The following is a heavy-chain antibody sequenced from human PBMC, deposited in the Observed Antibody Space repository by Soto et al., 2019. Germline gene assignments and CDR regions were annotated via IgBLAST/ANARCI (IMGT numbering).Heavy chain of an antibody. D-gene: IGHD3-10*01. J-gene: IGHJ5*02. CDR2: INVYNGNT. CDR1: GYIFTNFG. Sequence: GASVKVSCKASGYIFTNFGSSWVRQAPGQGFEWMGWINVYNGNTKYAQKVQGRVTMTTDTSTSTAYMELRSLRSDDTAVYYCARGVGSGSYYNQYDWFDPWGQGTLVTVSS. CDR3: ARGVGSGSYYNQYDWFDP. V-gene: IGHV1-18*01.